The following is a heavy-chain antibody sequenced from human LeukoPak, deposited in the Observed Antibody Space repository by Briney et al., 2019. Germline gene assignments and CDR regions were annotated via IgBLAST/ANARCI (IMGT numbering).Heavy chain of an antibody. CDR1: GGSISSYS. J-gene: IGHJ5*02. CDR2: VSYSGTT. D-gene: IGHD3-10*01. V-gene: IGHV4-59*01. Sequence: SETLSLTCPVSGGSISSYSWTWFRQPPGKGLEWIGYVSYSGTTKYNPSLKSRVTMSVDMSKNRLSLRLTSVTAADTAVYYCARERTMVRGMSWFDPWGQGTLVTVSS. CDR3: ARERTMVRGMSWFDP.